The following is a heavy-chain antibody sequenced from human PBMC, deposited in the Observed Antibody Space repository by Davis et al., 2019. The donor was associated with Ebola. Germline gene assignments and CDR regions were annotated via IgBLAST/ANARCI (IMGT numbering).Heavy chain of an antibody. CDR1: GFTFSNAW. Sequence: GESLKISCAASGFTFSNAWMNWVRQAPGKGLEWVGRIKSKTDGGTTDYAAPVKGRCTISRDDSKNTLYLQMNSLKTEDTAVYYCTTDRLIVVVPAAIVDYYYYYGMDVWGQGTTVTVSS. CDR3: TTDRLIVVVPAAIVDYYYYYGMDV. J-gene: IGHJ6*02. CDR2: IKSKTDGGTT. V-gene: IGHV3-15*07. D-gene: IGHD2-2*02.